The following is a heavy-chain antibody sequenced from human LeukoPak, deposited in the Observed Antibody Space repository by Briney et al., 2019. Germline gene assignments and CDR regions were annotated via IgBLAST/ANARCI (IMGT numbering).Heavy chain of an antibody. Sequence: TSQTLSLTCTVSGGSISSGDYYWSWIRQPPGKGLEWIGYIYYSGSTYYNPSLKSRVTISVDTSKNQFSLKLSSVTAADTAVYYCARGRDIVVVPAANWFDPWGQGTLVTVSS. CDR1: GGSISSGDYY. D-gene: IGHD2-2*01. CDR3: ARGRDIVVVPAANWFDP. J-gene: IGHJ5*02. V-gene: IGHV4-30-4*01. CDR2: IYYSGST.